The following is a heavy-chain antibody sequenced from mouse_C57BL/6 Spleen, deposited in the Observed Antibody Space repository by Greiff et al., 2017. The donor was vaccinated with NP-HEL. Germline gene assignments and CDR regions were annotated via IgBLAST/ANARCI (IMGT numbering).Heavy chain of an antibody. CDR2: IDPSDSYT. CDR1: GYTFTSYW. J-gene: IGHJ2*01. Sequence: QVHVKQSGAELVKPGASVKLSCKASGYTFTSYWMQWVKQRPGQGLEWIGEIDPSDSYTNYNQKFKGKATLTVDTSSSTAYMQLSSLTSEDSAVYYCARRDGYLFGDWGKGTTLTVAS. CDR3: ARRDGYLFGD. V-gene: IGHV1-50*01. D-gene: IGHD2-3*01.